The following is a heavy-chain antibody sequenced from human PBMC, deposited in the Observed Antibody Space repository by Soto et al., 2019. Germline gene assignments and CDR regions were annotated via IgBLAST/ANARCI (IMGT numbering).Heavy chain of an antibody. CDR1: GGSFSGYY. CDR3: AKTYGDYGGGAFDI. CDR2: INHSGST. V-gene: IGHV4-34*01. Sequence: SETLSLTCAVYGGSFSGYYCSWIRQPPGKGLEWIGEINHSGSTNYNPSLKSRVTISVDTSKNQFSLKLSSVTAADTAVYYCAKTYGDYGGGAFDIWGQGTMVTVSS. D-gene: IGHD4-17*01. J-gene: IGHJ3*02.